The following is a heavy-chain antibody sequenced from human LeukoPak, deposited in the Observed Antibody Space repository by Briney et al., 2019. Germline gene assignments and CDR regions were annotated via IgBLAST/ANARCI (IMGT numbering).Heavy chain of an antibody. V-gene: IGHV4-59*01. D-gene: IGHD3-10*01. CDR2: IYYSGST. CDR1: GGSISSYY. Sequence: PSETLSLTCTVSGGSISSYYWSWIRQPPGKGLEWIGYIYYSGSTNYNPSLKSRVTMSVDTSKNQFSLKLSSVTAADTAVCYCARDVGSGSYFDWGQGTLVTVSS. CDR3: ARDVGSGSYFD. J-gene: IGHJ4*02.